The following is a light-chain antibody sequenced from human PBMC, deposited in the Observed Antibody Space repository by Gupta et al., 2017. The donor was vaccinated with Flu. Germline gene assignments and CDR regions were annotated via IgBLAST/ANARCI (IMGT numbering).Light chain of an antibody. CDR1: ALTKQY. CDR2: KDT. V-gene: IGLV3-25*02. CDR3: QAADSSGTYVI. J-gene: IGLJ2*01. Sequence: SYELTQSPSVSVSPGQTARISCSGDALTKQYVFWYQQKPGQTPVLVMYKDTERPSGIPERFSGSSSGTTVKLFVSGVQAEDEADYYCQAADSSGTYVIFGGGTRLTVL.